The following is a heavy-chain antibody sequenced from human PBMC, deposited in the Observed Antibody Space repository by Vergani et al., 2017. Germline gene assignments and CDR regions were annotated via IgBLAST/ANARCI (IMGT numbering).Heavy chain of an antibody. Sequence: QVQLQESGPGLVKPSQTLSLTCSVSGDSISSGVYYWNWIRLHPGKGLEWIGYIYSTGSTHHNPSLRRRINMSVDTSKNQFSLKLSSVTAADTAVYYCARRTTMVRGVLEIARYYFDYWGQGTLVTVSS. CDR2: IYSTGST. CDR1: GDSISSGVYY. D-gene: IGHD3-10*01. V-gene: IGHV4-30-4*01. J-gene: IGHJ4*02. CDR3: ARRTTMVRGVLEIARYYFDY.